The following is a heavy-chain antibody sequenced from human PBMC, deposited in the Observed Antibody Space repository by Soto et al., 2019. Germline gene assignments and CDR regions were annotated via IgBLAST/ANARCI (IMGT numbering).Heavy chain of an antibody. J-gene: IGHJ5*02. CDR1: GDSVSSYSAA. Sequence: PSQTLSLTCAISGDSVSSYSAAWNWIRQSPSGGLEWLGRTYYRSRFFSDYAESVKSRIIINPDTSKNQFSLQLKSVTPEDTAVYYCVRDRYSSSGWFDPWSQGTLVTVSS. D-gene: IGHD3-10*01. CDR3: VRDRYSSSGWFDP. CDR2: TYYRSRFFS. V-gene: IGHV6-1*01.